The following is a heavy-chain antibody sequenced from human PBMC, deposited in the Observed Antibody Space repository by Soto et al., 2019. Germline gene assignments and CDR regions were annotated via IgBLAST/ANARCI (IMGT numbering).Heavy chain of an antibody. D-gene: IGHD6-13*01. CDR1: GFIFTSYS. CDR3: ARDSGSSSDYYGMDV. Sequence: GGSLRLSCAASGFIFTSYSMNWVRQAPGKGLEWVSSISSSSSYIYYADSVKGRFTISRDNAKNSLYLQMSSLRAEDTAVYYCARDSGSSSDYYGMDVWGQGTTVTVSS. V-gene: IGHV3-21*01. J-gene: IGHJ6*02. CDR2: ISSSSSYI.